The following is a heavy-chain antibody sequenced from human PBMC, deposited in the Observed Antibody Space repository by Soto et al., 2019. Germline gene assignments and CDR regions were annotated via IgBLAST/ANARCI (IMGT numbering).Heavy chain of an antibody. Sequence: EVHLVESGGGLVQPGGSLRLSCAASGFTFDSYSMNWVRQAPGKGLEWVSYIDSSSSNKHYADSVKGRFTISRDNAKNALYLQMSSLSDEDTAVYYCASDDDSAMAPNFDYWGQGTLVTVSS. CDR2: IDSSSSNK. J-gene: IGHJ4*02. CDR1: GFTFDSYS. CDR3: ASDDDSAMAPNFDY. D-gene: IGHD5-18*01. V-gene: IGHV3-48*02.